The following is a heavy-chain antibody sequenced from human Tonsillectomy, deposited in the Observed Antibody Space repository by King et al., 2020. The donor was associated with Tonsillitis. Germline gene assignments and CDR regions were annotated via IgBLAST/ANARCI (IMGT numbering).Heavy chain of an antibody. D-gene: IGHD3-22*01. V-gene: IGHV4-59*01. CDR2: IYYSGST. CDR1: GGSISNYY. J-gene: IGHJ4*02. CDR3: ARASSGSPRSHFDY. Sequence: VQLQESGPGLVKPSETLSLMCTVSGGSISNYYWSWIRPPPGKGLEWIGYIYYSGSTHYNPSLKSRVTISVDTSKNQFSLKLRSVTAADTAVYYCARASSGSPRSHFDYWGQGTLVTVSS.